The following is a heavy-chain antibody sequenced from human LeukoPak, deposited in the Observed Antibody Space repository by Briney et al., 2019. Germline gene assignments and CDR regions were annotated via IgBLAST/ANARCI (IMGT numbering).Heavy chain of an antibody. D-gene: IGHD5-12*01. CDR2: ISSSSSYI. V-gene: IGHV3-21*01. J-gene: IGHJ4*02. Sequence: GGSLRLSCAASGFTFSSYSMNWVRQAPGKGLEWVSSISSSSSYIYYADSVNGRFTISRDNAKNSLSLQMNSLRAEDTAVYYCARAKWLRFDYWGQGTLVTVSS. CDR1: GFTFSSYS. CDR3: ARAKWLRFDY.